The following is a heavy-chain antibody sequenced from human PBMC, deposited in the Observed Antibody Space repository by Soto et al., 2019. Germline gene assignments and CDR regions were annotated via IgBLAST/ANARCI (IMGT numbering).Heavy chain of an antibody. V-gene: IGHV4-34*01. D-gene: IGHD3-10*01. J-gene: IGHJ3*02. CDR3: ARTRGSGSRDAFDI. Sequence: PSETLSLTCAVYGGSFSGYYWSWIRQPPGKGLEWIGEINHSGSTNYNPSLKSRVTISVDTSKNQFSLKLSSVTAADTAVYYCARTRGSGSRDAFDIWGQGTMVTVSS. CDR2: INHSGST. CDR1: GGSFSGYY.